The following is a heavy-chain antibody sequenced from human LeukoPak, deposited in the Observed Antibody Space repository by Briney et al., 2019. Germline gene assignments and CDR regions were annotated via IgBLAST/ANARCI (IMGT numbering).Heavy chain of an antibody. D-gene: IGHD3-3*01. CDR3: ARAKGVYDFWRGYQLFDP. CDR2: IYYSGST. Sequence: PSETLSLTCTVSGGSISSYYWSWIRQPPGKGLEWIGYIYYSGSTNYNPSLKSRVTISVDTSKNQFSLKLSSVTAADTAVYYCARAKGVYDFWRGYQLFDPCGQGTLVTVSS. J-gene: IGHJ5*02. V-gene: IGHV4-59*01. CDR1: GGSISSYY.